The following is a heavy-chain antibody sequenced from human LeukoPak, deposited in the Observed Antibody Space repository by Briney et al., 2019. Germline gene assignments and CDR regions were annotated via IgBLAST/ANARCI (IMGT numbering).Heavy chain of an antibody. J-gene: IGHJ4*02. CDR1: GFTFSSFG. V-gene: IGHV3-33*01. CDR2: IWYDGNNK. Sequence: GGSLRLSCAASGFTFSSFGMHWVRQAPGKGLEWVAVIWYDGNNKYYADSVKGRFTISRDNSKNTLYLQMNSLRAEDTAVYYCARVLGGARSGGYSILHFDYWGQGTLVTVSS. CDR3: ARVLGGARSGGYSILHFDY. D-gene: IGHD3-22*01.